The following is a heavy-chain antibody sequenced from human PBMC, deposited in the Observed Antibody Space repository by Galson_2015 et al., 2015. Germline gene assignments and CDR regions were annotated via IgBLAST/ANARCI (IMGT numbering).Heavy chain of an antibody. D-gene: IGHD2-2*01. J-gene: IGHJ4*02. CDR1: GYTFTSYY. V-gene: IGHV1-46*03. CDR2: INPSGGST. Sequence: SVKVSCKASGYTFTSYYMHWVRQAPGQGLEWMGIINPSGGSTSYAQKFQGRVTMTRDTSTSTVYMELSSLRSEDTAVYYCARGPTSSCGKAGNYFDSWGQGTLVTVSS. CDR3: ARGPTSSCGKAGNYFDS.